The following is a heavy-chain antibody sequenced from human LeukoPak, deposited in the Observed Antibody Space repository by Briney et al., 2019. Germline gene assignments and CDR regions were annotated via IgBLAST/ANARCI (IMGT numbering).Heavy chain of an antibody. Sequence: SGTLSHTCTVSLASISSDYWSWMRQPAGRGGEWIGRIYATRTTYYTHSLSSRVAMSVDTSKNQFSLKLSSVTAADTAVYYCARDSISGWYCLDYWGQGALVTASS. D-gene: IGHD6-19*01. J-gene: IGHJ4*02. CDR2: IYATRTT. CDR3: ARDSISGWYCLDY. V-gene: IGHV4-4*07. CDR1: LASISSDY.